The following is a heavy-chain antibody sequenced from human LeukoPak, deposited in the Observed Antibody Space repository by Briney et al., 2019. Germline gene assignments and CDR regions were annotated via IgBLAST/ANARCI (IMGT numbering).Heavy chain of an antibody. D-gene: IGHD6-19*01. CDR1: GYTFTDYY. CDR3: ACLYQWQVSYYSHGMDV. J-gene: IGHJ6*02. Sequence: ASVKVSCKASGYTFTDYYVHWVRQAPGQGLEWVGRINPNTGGTNYAQRFQGRVTLTRDTSITTAYMELSSLRSDDTAIYYCACLYQWQVSYYSHGMDVWGQGTTVTVPS. CDR2: INPNTGGT. V-gene: IGHV1-2*06.